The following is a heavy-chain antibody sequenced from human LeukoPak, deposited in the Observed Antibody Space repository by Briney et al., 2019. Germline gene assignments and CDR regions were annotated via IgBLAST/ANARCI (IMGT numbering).Heavy chain of an antibody. Sequence: GGSLRLSCAASGFTISSYGTSWVRQAPGKGLEWVSSISGGTTYYADSVKGRFTISRDNSKSIVSLQMNSLRAEDTAVYYCAKSVYGSGNYWGQGTLVTVSS. CDR3: AKSVYGSGNY. J-gene: IGHJ4*02. V-gene: IGHV3-23*01. D-gene: IGHD3-10*01. CDR2: ISGGTT. CDR1: GFTISSYG.